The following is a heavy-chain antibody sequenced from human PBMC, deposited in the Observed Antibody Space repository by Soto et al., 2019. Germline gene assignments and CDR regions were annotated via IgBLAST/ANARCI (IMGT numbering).Heavy chain of an antibody. Sequence: QITLKESGPTLVKPTQTLTLTCTFSGFSLSTSGVGVGWIRQPPGKALEWLALIYWDDDKRYSPSLKSRLTTTKDTSKNQGVLTMPNMDPVDTATYYCAHKRGYYDFWRGYAPWGQGTLVTVSS. J-gene: IGHJ5*02. CDR2: IYWDDDK. D-gene: IGHD3-3*01. CDR3: AHKRGYYDFWRGYAP. CDR1: GFSLSTSGVG. V-gene: IGHV2-5*02.